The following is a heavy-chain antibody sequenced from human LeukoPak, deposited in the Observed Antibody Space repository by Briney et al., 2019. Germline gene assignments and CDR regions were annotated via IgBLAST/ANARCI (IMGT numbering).Heavy chain of an antibody. CDR3: ARDLTSLSSGSYGGS. Sequence: PGGSLRLSCAASVFTVSTNYMSWVPQAPWKGLECGSVIYSGGRTYYADSVTGRFTISRDNSKNTLYLQMNSLRAEDTAMYYCARDLTSLSSGSYGGSWGQGTLVTVSS. CDR2: IYSGGRT. CDR1: VFTVSTNY. J-gene: IGHJ5*02. V-gene: IGHV3-53*01. D-gene: IGHD1-26*01.